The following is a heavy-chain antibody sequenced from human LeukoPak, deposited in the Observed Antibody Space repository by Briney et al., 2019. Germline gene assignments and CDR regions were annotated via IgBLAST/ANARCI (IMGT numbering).Heavy chain of an antibody. D-gene: IGHD7-27*01. CDR1: SESFIGYY. Sequence: PSETLSLTCAVYSESFIGYYWSWIRQPPGKGLEWIGYIYPRGSTYYNPSLKSRVILSLDKSANQFSLNLSSVTAADTAVYYCARFSPRAMGNYLDFWGQGTLVTVSS. CDR2: IYPRGST. CDR3: ARFSPRAMGNYLDF. V-gene: IGHV4-34*10. J-gene: IGHJ4*02.